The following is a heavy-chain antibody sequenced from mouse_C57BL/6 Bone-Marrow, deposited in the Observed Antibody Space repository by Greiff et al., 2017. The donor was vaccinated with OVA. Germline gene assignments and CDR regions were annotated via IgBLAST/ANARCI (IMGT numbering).Heavy chain of an antibody. V-gene: IGHV1-5*01. CDR1: GYTFTSYW. CDR2: IYPGNSAT. J-gene: IGHJ3*01. D-gene: IGHD2-5*01. Sequence: EVQRVESGPVLARPGASVKMSCKTSGYTFTSYWMHWVNQRPGQGLEWIGAIYPGNSATSYNEKFKGKAKRTAVTSASTAYMDLSSRTNEESAVDYCTIWMYSNAFAYWGQGTLVTVAA. CDR3: TIWMYSNAFAY.